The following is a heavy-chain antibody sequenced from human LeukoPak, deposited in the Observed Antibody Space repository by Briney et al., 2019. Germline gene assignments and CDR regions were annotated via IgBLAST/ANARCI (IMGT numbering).Heavy chain of an antibody. J-gene: IGHJ4*02. Sequence: PGGSLRLSRAASGFTFSSYAMSWVRQAPGQGLEWVSAISGSGGTTYHADSVKGRFSISRDNSKNTLFLQMTSLRAEDTAIYFCAKAADSSWFRGLDYWGQGTLVTVSS. CDR2: ISGSGGTT. V-gene: IGHV3-23*01. CDR1: GFTFSSYA. CDR3: AKAADSSWFRGLDY. D-gene: IGHD6-13*01.